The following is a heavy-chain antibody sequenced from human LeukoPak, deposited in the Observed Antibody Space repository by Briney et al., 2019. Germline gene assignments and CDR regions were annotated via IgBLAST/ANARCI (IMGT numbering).Heavy chain of an antibody. V-gene: IGHV4-34*01. CDR2: INHSGST. D-gene: IGHD3-3*01. CDR1: GGSFSGYY. J-gene: IGHJ5*02. Sequence: SETLSLTCAVYGGSFSGYYWSWIRQPPGKGLEWIGEINHSGSTNYNPSLKSRVTISVDTSKNQFSLKLSSVTAADTAVYYCARGGRITIFGVVMAWFGPWGQGTLVTVSS. CDR3: ARGGRITIFGVVMAWFGP.